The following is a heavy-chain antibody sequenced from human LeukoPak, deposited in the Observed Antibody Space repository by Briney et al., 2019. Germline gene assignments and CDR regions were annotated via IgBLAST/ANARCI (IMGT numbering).Heavy chain of an antibody. Sequence: VASVKVSCKASGYTFTSYGISWVRQAPGQGLEWMGGIIPIFGTANYAQKFQGRVTITADESTSTAYMELSSLRSEDTAVYYCASGLIAVAGLDYWGQGTLVTVSS. CDR1: GYTFTSYG. CDR2: IIPIFGTA. D-gene: IGHD6-19*01. V-gene: IGHV1-69*13. CDR3: ASGLIAVAGLDY. J-gene: IGHJ4*02.